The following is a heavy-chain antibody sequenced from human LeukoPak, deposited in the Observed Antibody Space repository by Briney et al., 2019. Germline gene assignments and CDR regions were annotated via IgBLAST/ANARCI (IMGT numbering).Heavy chain of an antibody. Sequence: PGGSLRLSCAASGFIFKTYAMHWVRQAPGKGLEWVTMIWYDGSNKYYGDSVKGRFTISRDNSKNTVYLQMNSLRVEDTAVYYCVRDPPSSGLSFDYWGQGALVTVSS. V-gene: IGHV3-33*01. J-gene: IGHJ4*02. CDR3: VRDPPSSGLSFDY. D-gene: IGHD6-19*01. CDR1: GFIFKTYA. CDR2: IWYDGSNK.